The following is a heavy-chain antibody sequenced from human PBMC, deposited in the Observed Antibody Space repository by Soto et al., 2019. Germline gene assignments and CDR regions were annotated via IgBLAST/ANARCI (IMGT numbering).Heavy chain of an antibody. D-gene: IGHD3-16*01. CDR2: IYYSGST. CDR3: ARENFGDRYFDL. Sequence: SETLSLTCTVSGGSISSGGYYWSWIRQHPGKGLEWIGYIYYSGSTYYNPSLKSRVTISVDTSKNQFSLKLSSVTAADTAVYCCARENFGDRYFDLWGRGTLVTVSS. V-gene: IGHV4-31*03. J-gene: IGHJ2*01. CDR1: GGSISSGGYY.